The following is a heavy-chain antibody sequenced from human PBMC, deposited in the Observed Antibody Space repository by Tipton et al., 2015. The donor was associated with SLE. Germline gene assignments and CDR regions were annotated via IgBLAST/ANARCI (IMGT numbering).Heavy chain of an antibody. CDR3: AREVVVYYFDSSGYPDYFDY. V-gene: IGHV1-2*02. Sequence: QVQLVQSGAEVKKPGASVKVSCKASGYTLTGYYMHWVRQAPGQGLEWMGWINPNSGGTNYAQKFQGRVTMTRDTSISTAYMELSRLRSDDTAVYYCAREVVVYYFDSSGYPDYFDYWGQGTLVTVSS. CDR1: GYTLTGYY. D-gene: IGHD3-22*01. CDR2: INPNSGGT. J-gene: IGHJ4*02.